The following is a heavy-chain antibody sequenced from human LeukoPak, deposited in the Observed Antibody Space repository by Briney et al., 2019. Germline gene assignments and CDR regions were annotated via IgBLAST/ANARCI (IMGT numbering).Heavy chain of an antibody. V-gene: IGHV3-30*02. CDR1: GFTFSSYD. CDR2: IRYDGSNK. Sequence: PGGSLRLSCAASGFTFSSYDMHWVRQAPGKGLEWVAFIRYDGSNKYYADSVKGRFTISRDNSKNTLYLQMNSLRAEDTAVYYCAITVDCRATTDCYSYFRRWGQGTLVTVSS. CDR3: AITVDCRATTDCYSYFRR. D-gene: IGHD2-21*02. J-gene: IGHJ1*01.